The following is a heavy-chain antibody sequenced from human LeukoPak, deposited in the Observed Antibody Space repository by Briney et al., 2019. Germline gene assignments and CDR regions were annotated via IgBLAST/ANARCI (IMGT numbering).Heavy chain of an antibody. Sequence: PSETLPLTCGVSGGSFSSHYWTWIRQPPGKGLEWIGEINPRGSTNYNPSLESRVTVSADTSRNQLSLSLTSVTAADSAVYFCARGLRQGSAWSWGPKEKSYQYMDVWGTGTTVIVSS. CDR2: INPRGST. J-gene: IGHJ6*04. CDR3: ARGLRQGSAWSWGPKEKSYQYMDV. V-gene: IGHV4-34*01. D-gene: IGHD6-19*01. CDR1: GGSFSSHY.